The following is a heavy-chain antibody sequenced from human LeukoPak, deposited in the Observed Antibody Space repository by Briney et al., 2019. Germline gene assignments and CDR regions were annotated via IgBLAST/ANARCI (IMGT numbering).Heavy chain of an antibody. CDR1: GFSVSSNY. Sequence: PGGSLRLSCAASGFSVSSNYMSWVRQAPGKGLEWVSVLYSSGYSKYADSVKGRFSISRDNSENTLYLQMNSLRAEDTAVYYCAKAVPAAEYFQHWGQGTLVTVSS. CDR3: AKAVPAAEYFQH. D-gene: IGHD2-2*01. CDR2: LYSSGYS. J-gene: IGHJ1*01. V-gene: IGHV3-66*01.